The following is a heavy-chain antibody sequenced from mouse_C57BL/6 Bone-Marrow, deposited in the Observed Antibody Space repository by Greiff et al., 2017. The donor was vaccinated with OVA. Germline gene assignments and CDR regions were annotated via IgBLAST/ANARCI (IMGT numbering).Heavy chain of an antibody. Sequence: QVQLQQPGAELVRPGSSVKLSCKASGYTFTSYWMHCVKQRPIQGLEWIGNIDPSDSETHYNQKFKDKATLTVDKSSSTAYMQLSSLTSEDSAVYYCARHSSGYEFAYWGQGTLVTVSA. CDR2: IDPSDSET. J-gene: IGHJ3*01. CDR1: GYTFTSYW. CDR3: ARHSSGYEFAY. V-gene: IGHV1-52*01. D-gene: IGHD3-2*02.